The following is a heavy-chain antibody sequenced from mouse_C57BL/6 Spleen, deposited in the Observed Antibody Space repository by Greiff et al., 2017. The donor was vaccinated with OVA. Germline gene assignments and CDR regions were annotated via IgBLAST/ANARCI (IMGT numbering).Heavy chain of an antibody. D-gene: IGHD2-4*01. CDR1: GFTFSNYW. CDR2: IRLKSDNYAT. V-gene: IGHV6-3*01. Sequence: EVQLQQSGGGLVQPGGSMKLSCVASGFTFSNYWMNWVRQSPEKGLEWVAQIRLKSDNYATHYAESVKGRFTISRDDSKSSVYLQMNNLRAEDTGIYYCTELRRRGYYAMDYWGQGTSVTVSS. J-gene: IGHJ4*01. CDR3: TELRRRGYYAMDY.